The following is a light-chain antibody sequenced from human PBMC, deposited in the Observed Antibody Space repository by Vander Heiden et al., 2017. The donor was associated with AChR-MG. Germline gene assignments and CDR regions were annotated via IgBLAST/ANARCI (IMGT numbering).Light chain of an antibody. J-gene: IGLJ2*01. CDR2: RNN. CDR3: SAWDSSLSGVV. CDR1: SNNVGNQG. Sequence: QAGLTQPPSVSKGLRQTATLTCTGNSNNVGNQGAAWLQQHQGHPPKLLSYRNNNRPSGISERLSASRSENTASLTITGLQPEDEADYYCSAWDSSLSGVVFGGGTKLTVL. V-gene: IGLV10-54*01.